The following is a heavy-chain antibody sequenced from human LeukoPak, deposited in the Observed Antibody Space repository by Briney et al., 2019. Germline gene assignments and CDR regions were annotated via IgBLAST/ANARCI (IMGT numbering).Heavy chain of an antibody. D-gene: IGHD1-26*01. CDR1: GFTVSSNS. CDR3: ARDLGVGARGDY. V-gene: IGHV3-53*01. J-gene: IGHJ4*02. Sequence: GGSLRLSCTVSGFTVSSNSWSWVRQAPGKGLEWVSFIYSGGNTHYSDSVTGRFTISRDNAKNSLYLQMNSLRAEDTAVYYCARDLGVGARGDYWGQGTLVTVSS. CDR2: IYSGGNT.